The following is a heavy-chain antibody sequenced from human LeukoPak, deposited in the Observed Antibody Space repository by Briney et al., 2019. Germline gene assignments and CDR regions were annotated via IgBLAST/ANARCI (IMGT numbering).Heavy chain of an antibody. CDR3: TRVGYIDEGVDY. Sequence: GGSLRLSCVASGFPFSSYWMTWVRQAPGKGLEWVANIKQDGSKKSYVDSVKGRFTISRDNAKNSLYLQMNSLRAEDTAIYYCTRVGYIDEGVDYWGQGTLVTVSS. CDR1: GFPFSSYW. V-gene: IGHV3-7*04. D-gene: IGHD5-24*01. J-gene: IGHJ4*02. CDR2: IKQDGSKK.